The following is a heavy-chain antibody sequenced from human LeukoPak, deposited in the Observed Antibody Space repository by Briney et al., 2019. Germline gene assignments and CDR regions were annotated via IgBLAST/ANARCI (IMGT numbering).Heavy chain of an antibody. V-gene: IGHV3-53*01. CDR2: IYSGGST. CDR1: GFTVSSNY. CDR3: ARDPIRQYRPYYDPPGVGSRDYYYGMDV. D-gene: IGHD3-22*01. Sequence: GGSLRLSCAASGFTVSSNYMSWVRQAPGKGLEWASVIYSGGSTYYADSVKGRFTVSRDNSKNTLYLQMNSLRAEDTAVYYCARDPIRQYRPYYDPPGVGSRDYYYGMDVWGQGTTVTVSS. J-gene: IGHJ6*02.